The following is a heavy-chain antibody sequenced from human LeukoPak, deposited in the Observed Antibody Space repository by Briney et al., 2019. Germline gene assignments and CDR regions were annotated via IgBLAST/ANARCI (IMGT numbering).Heavy chain of an antibody. Sequence: SETLSLTCTVSGGSISSYYWSWFRQPPGKGLEWIGYIYYSGSTNYNPSLKSRVTISVDTSKNQFSLKLSSVTAADTAVYYCARSSYDSSGYYGFDYWGQGTLVTVSS. V-gene: IGHV4-59*01. CDR3: ARSSYDSSGYYGFDY. D-gene: IGHD3-22*01. CDR1: GGSISSYY. CDR2: IYYSGST. J-gene: IGHJ4*02.